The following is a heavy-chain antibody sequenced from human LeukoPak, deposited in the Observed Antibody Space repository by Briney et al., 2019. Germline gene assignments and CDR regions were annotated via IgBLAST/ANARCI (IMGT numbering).Heavy chain of an antibody. V-gene: IGHV4-38-2*02. Sequence: SETLSLTCTDSGYSISSGYYWGWIRQPPGKGLEWIGSIYHSGSTYYNPSLKSRVTISVDTSKNQFSLKLSSVTAADTAVYYCARVLSVGAFDIWGQGTTVTVSS. CDR2: IYHSGST. D-gene: IGHD2-2*01. CDR3: ARVLSVGAFDI. CDR1: GYSISSGYY. J-gene: IGHJ3*02.